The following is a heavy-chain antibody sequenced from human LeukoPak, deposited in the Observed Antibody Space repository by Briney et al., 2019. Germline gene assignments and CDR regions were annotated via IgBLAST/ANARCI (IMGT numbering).Heavy chain of an antibody. D-gene: IGHD3-22*01. CDR2: ICPGDSDT. CDR3: ARHVVDSSGYYFDY. J-gene: IGHJ4*02. V-gene: IGHV5-51*01. Sequence: KTGESLKISCKGSGYRFTSYWIGWVRQMPGKGLEWMGIICPGDSDTRYSTSFKGQVPISADKSISTAYLQWSSLKASETAMYYCARHVVDSSGYYFDYWGQGTLVTVSS. CDR1: GYRFTSYW.